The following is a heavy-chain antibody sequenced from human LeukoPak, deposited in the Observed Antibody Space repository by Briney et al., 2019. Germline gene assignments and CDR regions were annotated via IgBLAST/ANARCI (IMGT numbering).Heavy chain of an antibody. Sequence: PSETLSLTCTVSGGSISSSSYYWGWIRQPPGKGLEWIGSIYYSGSTYYNPSLKSRVTISVDTSKNQFSLKLSSVTAADTAVYYCARVKEAVPAVNYYYYYMDVWGKGTTVTVSS. CDR3: ARVKEAVPAVNYYYYYMDV. J-gene: IGHJ6*03. D-gene: IGHD2-2*01. CDR2: IYYSGST. CDR1: GGSISSSSYY. V-gene: IGHV4-39*07.